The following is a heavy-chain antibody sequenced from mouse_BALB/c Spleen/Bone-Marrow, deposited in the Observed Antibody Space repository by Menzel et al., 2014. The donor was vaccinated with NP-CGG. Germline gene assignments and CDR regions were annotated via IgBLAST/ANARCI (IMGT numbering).Heavy chain of an antibody. CDR2: ISSGSSTI. J-gene: IGHJ2*01. Sequence: EVKLVESGGGLVQPGGSRKLSCAASGFTFXSFGMHWVRQAPEKGLEWVAYISSGSSTIYYADTVKGRFTISRDNPKNTLFLQMTSLRSEDTAMYYCARDVPLYDVGYFDYWGLGTTLTVSS. V-gene: IGHV5-17*02. CDR3: ARDVPLYDVGYFDY. D-gene: IGHD2-14*01. CDR1: GFTFXSFG.